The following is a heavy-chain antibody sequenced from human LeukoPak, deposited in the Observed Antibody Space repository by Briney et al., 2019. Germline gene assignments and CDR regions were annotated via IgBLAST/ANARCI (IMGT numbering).Heavy chain of an antibody. CDR3: ARDPYCSSTSCGSFDY. Sequence: GGSLRLSCAASGFTVSSNYMSWVRQAPGKGLEWVSVIYSGGSTYYADSVKGRFTTSRDNSKNTLYLQMNSLRAEDTAVYYCARDPYCSSTSCGSFDYWGQGTLVTVSS. V-gene: IGHV3-53*01. D-gene: IGHD2-2*01. CDR1: GFTVSSNY. J-gene: IGHJ4*02. CDR2: IYSGGST.